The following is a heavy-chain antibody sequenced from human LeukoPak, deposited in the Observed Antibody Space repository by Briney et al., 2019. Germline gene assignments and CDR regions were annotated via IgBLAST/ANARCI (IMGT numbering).Heavy chain of an antibody. CDR1: GFSFDDYG. Sequence: PGGSLRLSCAASGFSFDDYGMSWVRQAPGKGLEWVSGINWNGGSTGYADSVKGRFTISRDDSKNTLYLQMDSPKTEDTAVYYCTTDLIAAAGGGQGTLVTVSS. CDR3: TTDLIAAAG. J-gene: IGHJ4*02. V-gene: IGHV3-20*04. CDR2: INWNGGST. D-gene: IGHD6-13*01.